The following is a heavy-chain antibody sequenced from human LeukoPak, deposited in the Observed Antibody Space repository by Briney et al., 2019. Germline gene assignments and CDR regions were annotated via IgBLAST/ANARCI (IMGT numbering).Heavy chain of an antibody. CDR1: GFTVSSNY. J-gene: IGHJ4*02. D-gene: IGHD3-3*02. Sequence: GGSLRLSCAASGFTVSSNYMSWVRQAPGKGLEWVSVIYSGGSTYYADSVKGRFTISRDNSKNTLYLQMNSLRAEDTAVYYCARDHLQRGFDYWGQGTLVTVSS. CDR2: IYSGGST. CDR3: ARDHLQRGFDY. V-gene: IGHV3-66*01.